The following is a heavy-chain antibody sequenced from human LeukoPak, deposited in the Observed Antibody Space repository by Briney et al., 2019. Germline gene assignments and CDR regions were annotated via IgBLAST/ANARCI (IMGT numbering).Heavy chain of an antibody. CDR1: GYTFTSYG. CDR2: ISAYNGNT. V-gene: IGHV1-18*01. J-gene: IGHJ6*02. D-gene: IGHD2-2*01. Sequence: ASVKVSCKASGYTFTSYGISWVRQAPGQGLEWMGWISAYNGNTNYAQKLQGRVTMTTDTSTSTAYMELRSLRSEDTAVYYCARGFIVVVPAAIQYYYYYYGMDVWGQGTTVTVSS. CDR3: ARGFIVVVPAAIQYYYYYYGMDV.